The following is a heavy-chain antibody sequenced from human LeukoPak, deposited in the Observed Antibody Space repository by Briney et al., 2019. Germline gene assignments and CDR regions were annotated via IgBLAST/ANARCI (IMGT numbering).Heavy chain of an antibody. CDR1: GYTFTGYY. J-gene: IGHJ4*02. CDR2: INPNSGGT. CDR3: ARGVDQWPGKPFDY. Sequence: AAVKVSCKASGYTFTGYYMHWVRQAPGQGLEGMGWINPNSGGTNYAQKFQGRVTMTRDTSISTAYMELSRLRSDDTAVYYCARGVDQWPGKPFDYWGQGTLVTVSS. V-gene: IGHV1-2*02. D-gene: IGHD6-19*01.